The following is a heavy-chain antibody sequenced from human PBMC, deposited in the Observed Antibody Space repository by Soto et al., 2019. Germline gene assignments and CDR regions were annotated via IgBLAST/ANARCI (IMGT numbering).Heavy chain of an antibody. J-gene: IGHJ6*03. V-gene: IGHV4-39*01. CDR2: IYYSGST. Sequence: SETLSLTCTVSGGSIISSSYCWGWIRQPPGKGLEWIGSIYYSGSTYYNPSLKSRVTISVDTSKNQFSLKLSSVTAADTAVYYCARCGYSGYLPPYYYYMDVWGKGTTVTVSS. CDR3: ARCGYSGYLPPYYYYMDV. D-gene: IGHD5-12*01. CDR1: GGSIISSSYC.